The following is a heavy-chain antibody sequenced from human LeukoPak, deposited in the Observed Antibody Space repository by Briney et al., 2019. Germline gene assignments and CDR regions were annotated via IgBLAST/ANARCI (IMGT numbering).Heavy chain of an antibody. CDR3: ARAYSPFDY. V-gene: IGHV4-39*01. Sequence: SETLSLTCTVSGVSISSSSYYWGWIRQPPGKGLEWIGSIYYSGSTYYNPSLKSRVTISVDTSKNQFSLKLSSVTAADTAVYYCARAYSPFDYWGQGTLVTVSS. CDR1: GVSISSSSYY. J-gene: IGHJ4*02. CDR2: IYYSGST. D-gene: IGHD2-21*01.